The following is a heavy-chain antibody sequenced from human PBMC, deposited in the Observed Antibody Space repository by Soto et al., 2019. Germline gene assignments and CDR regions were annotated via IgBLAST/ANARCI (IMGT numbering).Heavy chain of an antibody. D-gene: IGHD2-2*01. V-gene: IGHV3-30*18. CDR1: GFTFNSYG. CDR3: AKNCITASCRPGDY. Sequence: VQLVESGGGVVQPGRSLRLSCAASGFTFNSYGMHWVRQAPGKGLEWVAVISNDGNNKYYADSVKGRFTISRDNSKNTLYLQMNSLRTEDTAVYYCAKNCITASCRPGDYWGQGTLVTVSS. CDR2: ISNDGNNK. J-gene: IGHJ4*02.